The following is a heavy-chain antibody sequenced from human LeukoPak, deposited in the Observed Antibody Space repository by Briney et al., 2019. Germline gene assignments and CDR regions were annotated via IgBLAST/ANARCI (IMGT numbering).Heavy chain of an antibody. D-gene: IGHD6-13*01. CDR1: GFTFSSYE. CDR3: ARGGSWYGY. Sequence: PGGSLRLSCAASGFTFSSYEMNWVRQAPGRGLEWVSYISGSGSTVFYADSVKGRFTISRDNAKRSLYLQMNSLRAEDTAVYYCARGGSWYGYWGQGTLVTVSS. V-gene: IGHV3-48*03. J-gene: IGHJ4*02. CDR2: ISGSGSTV.